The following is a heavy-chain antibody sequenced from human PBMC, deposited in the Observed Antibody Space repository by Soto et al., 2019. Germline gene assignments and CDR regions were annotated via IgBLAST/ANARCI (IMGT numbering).Heavy chain of an antibody. D-gene: IGHD2-15*01. J-gene: IGHJ4*02. V-gene: IGHV2-5*02. Sequence: QITLKEPGPTLVKPTQTLTLTCTFSGFSLSTSGLGVGWIRQPPGKALEWLALIYWDADKRYSPSLKSRLTITKDTSKNQVVLTMTNMDPVDTATYYCAHRPSYCSGGSCYSGFDYWCQGTLVTVSS. CDR2: IYWDADK. CDR1: GFSLSTSGLG. CDR3: AHRPSYCSGGSCYSGFDY.